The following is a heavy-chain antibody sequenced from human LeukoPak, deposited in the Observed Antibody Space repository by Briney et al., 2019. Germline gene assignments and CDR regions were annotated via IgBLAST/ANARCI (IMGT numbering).Heavy chain of an antibody. CDR1: GGSFSGYY. CDR3: ARLRPLDY. V-gene: IGHV4-34*01. CDR2: INHSGST. Sequence: SETLSLTCAVYGGSFSGYYWSWIRQPPGKGLEGIGEINHSGSTNYNPSLKSRVTISIDTSKNQFSLKRSSVTAADTAVYYCARLRPLDYWGQGTLVTVSS. J-gene: IGHJ4*02.